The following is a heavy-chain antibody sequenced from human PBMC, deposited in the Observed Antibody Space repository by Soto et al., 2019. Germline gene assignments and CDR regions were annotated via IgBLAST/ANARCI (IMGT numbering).Heavy chain of an antibody. Sequence: SETLSLTCTVSGFSISSYYWSWIRQPPGKGLEWIGYIYYSGSTNYNPSLKSRVTISVDTSKNQFSLKLSSVTAADTAVYYCARGGGYCSSTSCPQYYYYYYMDVWGKGTTVTVSS. D-gene: IGHD2-2*01. V-gene: IGHV4-59*01. CDR3: ARGGGYCSSTSCPQYYYYYYMDV. CDR1: GFSISSYY. J-gene: IGHJ6*03. CDR2: IYYSGST.